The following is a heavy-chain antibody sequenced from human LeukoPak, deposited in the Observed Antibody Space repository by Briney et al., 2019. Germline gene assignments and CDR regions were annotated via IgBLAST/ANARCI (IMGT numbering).Heavy chain of an antibody. D-gene: IGHD6-19*01. CDR1: GGSISSSSYY. CDR2: IYYSGST. V-gene: IGHV4-39*01. CDR3: ARHGSEQWLVRGYFDY. J-gene: IGHJ4*02. Sequence: SETLSLTCTVSGGSISSSSYYWGWIRQPPGKGLEWIGSIYYSGSTYYNPSLKSRVTISVDTSKNQFSLKLSSVTAADTAVYYCARHGSEQWLVRGYFDYWGQGTLVTVSS.